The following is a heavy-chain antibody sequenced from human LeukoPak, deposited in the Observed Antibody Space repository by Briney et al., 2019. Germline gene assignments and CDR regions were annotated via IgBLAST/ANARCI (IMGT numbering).Heavy chain of an antibody. J-gene: IGHJ3*02. CDR2: INPNSGGT. V-gene: IGHV1-2*02. Sequence: ASVKVSCKASGYTFTSYGISWVRQAPGQGLEWMGWINPNSGGTNYAQKFQGRVTMTRDTSISTAYMDLSRLRSDDTAVYYCARAGVWDYSDSSGYHNAAFDIWGQGTMVTVSS. D-gene: IGHD3-22*01. CDR3: ARAGVWDYSDSSGYHNAAFDI. CDR1: GYTFTSYG.